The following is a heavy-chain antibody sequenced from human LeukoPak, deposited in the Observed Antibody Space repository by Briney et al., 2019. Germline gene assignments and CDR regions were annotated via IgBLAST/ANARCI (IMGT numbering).Heavy chain of an antibody. V-gene: IGHV1-46*01. J-gene: IGHJ5*02. D-gene: IGHD6-19*01. CDR3: ARDEIGFIAVAGSESHWFDP. Sequence: ASVKDSCMASGYTFISYYMHGVRQAPGQGRAWMGIINSSGGNTHNAQKFQGRVTMTRDMSTSTVYMALSSLRSEDTAVYYCARDEIGFIAVAGSESHWFDPWGQGTLVTVSS. CDR1: GYTFISYY. CDR2: INSSGGNT.